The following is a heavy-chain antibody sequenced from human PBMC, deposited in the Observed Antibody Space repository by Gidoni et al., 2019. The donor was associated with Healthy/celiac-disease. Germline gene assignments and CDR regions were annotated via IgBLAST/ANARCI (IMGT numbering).Heavy chain of an antibody. J-gene: IGHJ1*01. D-gene: IGHD2-2*01. Sequence: PGKGLVWVSHISGGERITNYADSVKGRFTVTSDNAKHTLYLQMNSLRAEETAVYYGASAWTSPDCWGQGTLVTVSS. V-gene: IGHV3-74*01. CDR2: ISGGERIT. CDR3: ASAWTSPDC.